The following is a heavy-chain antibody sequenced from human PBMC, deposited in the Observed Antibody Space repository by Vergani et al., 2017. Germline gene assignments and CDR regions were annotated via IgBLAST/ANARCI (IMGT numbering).Heavy chain of an antibody. CDR1: GGSISSRGYY. J-gene: IGHJ6*02. D-gene: IGHD4-23*01. Sequence: QVQLQESGPGLVKPSQTLSLTCTVSGGSISSRGYYWSWIRQHPGKGLEWIGYIYYSGSTYYNPSLKSLVTISVDTSKNQFSLKLSSVTAADTAVYYCARALGGSYGGNSGDYYGMDVWGQGTTVTVSS. CDR3: ARALGGSYGGNSGDYYGMDV. V-gene: IGHV4-31*01. CDR2: IYYSGST.